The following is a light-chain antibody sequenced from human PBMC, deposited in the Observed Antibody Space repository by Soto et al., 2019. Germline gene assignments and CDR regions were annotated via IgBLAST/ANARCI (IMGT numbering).Light chain of an antibody. J-gene: IGLJ1*01. CDR2: GVS. Sequence: QSVLTQPASVSGSPGQSITISCTGTSSDCGDYNYVSWYQHHPDKAPKLIIFGVSNRPSGVSNRFSASKSGNTASLTISGLQVDDEADYYCSSYAASRTRVFGTGTKVTVL. V-gene: IGLV2-14*01. CDR1: SSDCGDYNY. CDR3: SSYAASRTRV.